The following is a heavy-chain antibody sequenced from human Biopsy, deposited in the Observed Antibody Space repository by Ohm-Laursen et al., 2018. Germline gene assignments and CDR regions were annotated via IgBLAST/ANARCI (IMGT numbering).Heavy chain of an antibody. CDR1: GESFNGYY. Sequence: GTLSLTCAVYGESFNGYYWSWIRQTPGKGLEWIGEINHSGRTNYNPSLKSRVTISVDTSKNQFSLMVRSVTAADTAVYYCVRGVDYYDPYHYYALDVWGQGTTVTVSS. CDR2: INHSGRT. V-gene: IGHV4-34*01. J-gene: IGHJ6*02. D-gene: IGHD3-22*01. CDR3: VRGVDYYDPYHYYALDV.